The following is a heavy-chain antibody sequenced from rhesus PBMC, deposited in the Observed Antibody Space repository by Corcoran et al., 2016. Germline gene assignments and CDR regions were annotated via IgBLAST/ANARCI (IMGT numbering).Heavy chain of an antibody. CDR3: ARPAHSGSDDWYFDL. J-gene: IGHJ2*01. CDR2: IIPLVGRT. D-gene: IGHD6-25*01. V-gene: IGHV1-198*02. CDR1: GFACGSYA. Sequence: QVQLVPSGAEVEQPGASVKVSCKASGFACGSYAISWVRQAPGQRLEWMGVIIPLVGRTNHAEKFHGRVTMTADTAKSTAYMDLSSLRAEDTAAYYCARPAHSGSDDWYFDLWGPGTPLTISA.